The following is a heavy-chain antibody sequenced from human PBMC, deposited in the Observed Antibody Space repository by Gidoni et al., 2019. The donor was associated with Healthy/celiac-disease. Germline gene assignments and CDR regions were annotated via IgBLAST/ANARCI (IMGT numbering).Heavy chain of an antibody. CDR2: MNTNSGNT. CDR1: GYTFTSYD. V-gene: IGHV1-8*01. CDR3: ARGRRYYDFWSGYYPLDY. Sequence: QVQLVQSGAEVKKPGASVKVSCKASGYTFTSYDINWVRQATGQGLEWMGWMNTNSGNTGYAQKFQGRVTMTRNTSISTAYMELSSLRSEDTAVYYCARGRRYYDFWSGYYPLDYWGQGTLVTVSS. J-gene: IGHJ4*02. D-gene: IGHD3-3*01.